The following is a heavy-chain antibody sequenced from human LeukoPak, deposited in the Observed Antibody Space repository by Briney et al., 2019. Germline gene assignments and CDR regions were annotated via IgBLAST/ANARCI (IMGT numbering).Heavy chain of an antibody. Sequence: PGGSLRLSCAASGFTFSSYSMYWVRQAPGKGLGWVSFISSGSNYIYYTDSVKGRFTISRDNAKNSLYLQMNSLRVEDTAIYYCARVGCSGGTCYDYWGQGTLVTVSS. D-gene: IGHD2-15*01. CDR3: ARVGCSGGTCYDY. CDR1: GFTFSSYS. CDR2: ISSGSNYI. J-gene: IGHJ4*02. V-gene: IGHV3-21*01.